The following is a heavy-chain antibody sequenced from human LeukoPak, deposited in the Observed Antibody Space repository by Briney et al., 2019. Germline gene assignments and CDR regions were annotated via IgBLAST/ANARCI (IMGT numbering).Heavy chain of an antibody. D-gene: IGHD2-2*01. CDR3: AKDLRGPRYCSSTSCLRGGYYYYYGMDV. J-gene: IGHJ6*02. Sequence: PGGSLRLSCAASGFTFSSYAMSWVRQAPGKGLEWVSAISGSGGSTYYADSVKGRFTISRDNSKNTLYLQMNSLRAEDTAVYYCAKDLRGPRYCSSTSCLRGGYYYYYGMDVWGQGTTVTVSS. V-gene: IGHV3-23*01. CDR2: ISGSGGST. CDR1: GFTFSSYA.